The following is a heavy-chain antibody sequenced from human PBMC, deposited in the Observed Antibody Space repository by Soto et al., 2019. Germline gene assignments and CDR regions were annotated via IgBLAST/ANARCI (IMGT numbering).Heavy chain of an antibody. V-gene: IGHV1-8*01. Sequence: GASVKVSCKASGYTFTSYDINWVRQATGQGLEWMGWMNPNSGNTNYAQKLKGRVTMTTDTSKSTAYMELWSLRSDDTAVYYCAILTGTIDYWGQGTLVTVSS. D-gene: IGHD3-9*01. J-gene: IGHJ4*02. CDR3: AILTGTIDY. CDR1: GYTFTSYD. CDR2: MNPNSGNT.